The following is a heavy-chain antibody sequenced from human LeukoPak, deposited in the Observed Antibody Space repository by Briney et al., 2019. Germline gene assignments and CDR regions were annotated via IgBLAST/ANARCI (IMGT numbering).Heavy chain of an antibody. J-gene: IGHJ3*02. CDR1: GFTFSSYS. CDR3: ARGATQTYYYDSSGYYGAFDI. D-gene: IGHD3-22*01. Sequence: GGSLRLSCAASGFTFSSYSMNWVRQAPGKGLEWVSSISRNSNYIYYADSVKGRFTISRDNAKNSLYLQMNSLRAEDTAVYYCARGATQTYYYDSSGYYGAFDIWGQGTMVTVSS. V-gene: IGHV3-21*01. CDR2: ISRNSNYI.